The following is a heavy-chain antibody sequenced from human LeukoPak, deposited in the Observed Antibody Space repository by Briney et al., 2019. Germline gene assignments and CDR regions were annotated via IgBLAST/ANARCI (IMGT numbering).Heavy chain of an antibody. V-gene: IGHV1-18*01. J-gene: IGHJ4*02. CDR1: GYTFTSYG. CDR2: ISAYNGNT. CDR3: ARGQAHDYGDYRPDY. Sequence: ASVKVSCKASGYTFTSYGISWVRQAPGQGLEWMGWISAYNGNTNYAQKLQGRVTMTTDTSTSTAYMELRSLRSDDTAVYYCARGQAHDYGDYRPDYWGQGTLVTVSS. D-gene: IGHD4-17*01.